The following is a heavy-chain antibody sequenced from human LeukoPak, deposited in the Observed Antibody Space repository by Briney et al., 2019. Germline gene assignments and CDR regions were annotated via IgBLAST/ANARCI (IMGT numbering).Heavy chain of an antibody. CDR1: GFTFSYAW. V-gene: IGHV3-23*01. D-gene: IGHD4-17*01. Sequence: GGSLRLSCEASGFTFSYAWMNWVRQAPGKELEWVSAISGSGGSTYYADSVKGRFTISRDNSKNTLYLQMNSLRAEDTAVYYCAKDSTAFDYWGQGTLVTVSS. CDR2: ISGSGGST. CDR3: AKDSTAFDY. J-gene: IGHJ4*02.